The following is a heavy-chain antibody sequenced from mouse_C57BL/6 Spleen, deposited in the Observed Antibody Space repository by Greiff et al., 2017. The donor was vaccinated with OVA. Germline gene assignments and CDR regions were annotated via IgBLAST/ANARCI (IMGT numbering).Heavy chain of an antibody. Sequence: EVQVVESGGGLVKPGGSLKLSCAASGFTFSSYAMSWVRQTPEKRLEWVATISDGGSYTYYPDNVKGRFTISRDNAKNNLYLQMSHLKSEDTAMYYCARADGPYFDYWGQGTTLTVSS. CDR1: GFTFSSYA. D-gene: IGHD2-3*01. J-gene: IGHJ2*01. V-gene: IGHV5-4*01. CDR3: ARADGPYFDY. CDR2: ISDGGSYT.